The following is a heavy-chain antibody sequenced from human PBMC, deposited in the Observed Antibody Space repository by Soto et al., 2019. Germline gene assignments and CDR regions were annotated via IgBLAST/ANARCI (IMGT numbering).Heavy chain of an antibody. J-gene: IGHJ6*02. V-gene: IGHV3-7*05. CDR1: GFTFSSYW. D-gene: IGHD3-10*01. Sequence: GGSLRLSCAASGFTFSSYWMSWVRQAPGKGLEWVANIKQDGSEKYYVDSVKGRFTISRDNAKNSLYLQMNSLRAEDTAVYYCARDKYYYGSGSLAYYYYGMDVWGQGTTVTVSS. CDR3: ARDKYYYGSGSLAYYYYGMDV. CDR2: IKQDGSEK.